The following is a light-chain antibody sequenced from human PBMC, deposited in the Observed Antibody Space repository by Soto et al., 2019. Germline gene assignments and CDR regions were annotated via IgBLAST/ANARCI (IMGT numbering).Light chain of an antibody. Sequence: QSVLTQPASVSGSPGQSITISCTGTSGDVGGYNYVSWYQHHPGKAPKLIIYDVSNRPSGVSNPFSGSKSGNTASLTISGLQPEDEADYYCSSYTTSNTRQIVFGTGTKVT. CDR3: SSYTTSNTRQIV. J-gene: IGLJ1*01. V-gene: IGLV2-14*03. CDR1: SGDVGGYNY. CDR2: DVS.